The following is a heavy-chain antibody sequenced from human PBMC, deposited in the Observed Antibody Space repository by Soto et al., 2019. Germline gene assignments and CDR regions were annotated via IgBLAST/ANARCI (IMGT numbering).Heavy chain of an antibody. CDR3: AKDRRPNYYYGMDV. Sequence: QVQLVESGGGVVQPGRSLRLSCAASGFTFSSYGMHWVRQAPGKGLEGVAVISYDGSNKYYADSVKGRFIISRDNSKNTLYLQMNSLRAEDTAVYYCAKDRRPNYYYGMDVWGQGTTVTVSS. D-gene: IGHD6-25*01. CDR1: GFTFSSYG. J-gene: IGHJ6*02. CDR2: ISYDGSNK. V-gene: IGHV3-30*18.